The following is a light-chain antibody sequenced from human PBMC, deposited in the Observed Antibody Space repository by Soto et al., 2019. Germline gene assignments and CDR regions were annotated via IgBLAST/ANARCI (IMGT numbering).Light chain of an antibody. J-gene: IGLJ2*01. Sequence: QSALTQPPSASGSPGQSVTISCTGTSSDVGGYNYVSWYQQHPGKAPKVTIYEVSKRPSGVPDRFSGSKSGNTASLTVSGLQAEDEADYYCSSYAGSNNLIFGGGTKLTVL. CDR1: SSDVGGYNY. V-gene: IGLV2-8*01. CDR3: SSYAGSNNLI. CDR2: EVS.